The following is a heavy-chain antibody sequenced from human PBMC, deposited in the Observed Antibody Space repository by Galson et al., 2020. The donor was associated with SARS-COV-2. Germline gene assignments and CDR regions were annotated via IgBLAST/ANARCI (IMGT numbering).Heavy chain of an antibody. J-gene: IGHJ6*02. D-gene: IGHD2-8*02. CDR1: GYTFTSYG. Sequence: ASVKVSCKASGYTFTSYGISWVRQAPGQGLEWMGWISAYNGNTNYAQKLQGRVTMTTDTSTSTAYMELRSLRSDDTAVYYCAREDGYCTGGVCPRSRDYYYYGMDVWGQGTTVTVSS. CDR2: ISAYNGNT. V-gene: IGHV1-18*01. CDR3: AREDGYCTGGVCPRSRDYYYYGMDV.